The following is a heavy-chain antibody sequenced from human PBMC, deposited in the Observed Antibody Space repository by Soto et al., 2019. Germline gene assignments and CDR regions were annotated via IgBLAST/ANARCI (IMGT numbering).Heavy chain of an antibody. CDR1: GYIFNRYV. CDR3: ARGRGWYDY. V-gene: IGHV1-3*01. CDR2: IDAGNGKT. D-gene: IGHD6-19*01. J-gene: IGHJ4*02. Sequence: QVQLVQSGAEVKKPGASVKVSCKASGYIFNRYVMHGVRQAPGQRPEWMGWIDAGNGKTKYSEKFQGRVTITRDTSASTAYMELTTLRSEDTAVYYCARGRGWYDYWGQGTQVIVSS.